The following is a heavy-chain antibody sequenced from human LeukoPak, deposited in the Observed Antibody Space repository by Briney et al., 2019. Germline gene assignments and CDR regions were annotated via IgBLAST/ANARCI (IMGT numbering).Heavy chain of an antibody. CDR1: GFTFNDYY. D-gene: IGHD3-16*01. J-gene: IGHJ5*02. CDR3: ATDGAGFDT. V-gene: IGHV3-11*01. Sequence: GGSLRLSCAASGFTFNDYYMSWIRPAPGKGLEWLSYITIGGTNTHDADSVKGRLTICRDNAKKSRYLEMNNLRAEDTAVYYCATDGAGFDTGGQGVLVTVSS. CDR2: ITIGGTNT.